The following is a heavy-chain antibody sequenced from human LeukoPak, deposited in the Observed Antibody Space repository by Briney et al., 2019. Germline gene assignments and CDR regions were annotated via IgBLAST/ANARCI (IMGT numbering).Heavy chain of an antibody. V-gene: IGHV4-39*01. D-gene: IGHD3-22*01. CDR1: GGSISSSNYY. CDR2: IYYSGST. CDR3: ARTSGRGTIDPGTSGYITF. J-gene: IGHJ4*02. Sequence: SETLSLTCSVSGGSISSSNYYWDWIRQPPGQGLEWIGSIYYSGSTYYNPSLKSRVTISVDTSKNQFPLKMSSVTAADTAVYYCARTSGRGTIDPGTSGYITFWGQGSLVTVSS.